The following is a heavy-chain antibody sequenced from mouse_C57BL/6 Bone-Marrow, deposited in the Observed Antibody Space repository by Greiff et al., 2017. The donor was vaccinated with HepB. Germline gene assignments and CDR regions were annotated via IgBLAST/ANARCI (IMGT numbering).Heavy chain of an antibody. CDR3: ARVTDAMDY. V-gene: IGHV5-4*03. CDR1: GFTFSSYA. D-gene: IGHD2-12*01. Sequence: EVKLMESGGGLVKPGGSLKLSCAASGFTFSSYAMSWVRQTPEKRLEWVATISDGGSYTYYPDNVKGRFTISRDNAKNNLYLQMSHLKSEDTAMYYCARVTDAMDYGGQGTSVTVSS. J-gene: IGHJ4*01. CDR2: ISDGGSYT.